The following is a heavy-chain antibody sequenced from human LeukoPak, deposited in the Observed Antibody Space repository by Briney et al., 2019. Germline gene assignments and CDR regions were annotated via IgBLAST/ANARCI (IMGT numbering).Heavy chain of an antibody. CDR2: ISSSGSTI. V-gene: IGHV3-48*03. CDR1: GFTFSSYE. J-gene: IGHJ4*02. CDR3: AREVPAIAVFDY. D-gene: IGHD6-19*01. Sequence: VQPGGSLRLSCAASGFTFSSYEMNWVRQAPGKGLEWVSYISSSGSTIYYADSVKGRFTISRDNAKNSLYLQMNSLRAGDTAVYYCAREVPAIAVFDYWGQGTLVTVSS.